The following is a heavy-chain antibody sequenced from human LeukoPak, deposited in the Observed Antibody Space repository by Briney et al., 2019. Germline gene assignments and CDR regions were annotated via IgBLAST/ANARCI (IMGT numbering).Heavy chain of an antibody. CDR1: VGSFSGYH. Sequence: SETLSLTCAVYVGSFSGYHWNWIRQPPGKGPEWIGKVNESGGTNINPSLRSRVILSVDTSMNQFSLKLISVTAADTGVYYCARGQGATVPKVGKNWFDPWGHGTRVIVSP. CDR2: VNESGGT. J-gene: IGHJ5*02. CDR3: ARGQGATVPKVGKNWFDP. D-gene: IGHD1-26*01. V-gene: IGHV4-34*01.